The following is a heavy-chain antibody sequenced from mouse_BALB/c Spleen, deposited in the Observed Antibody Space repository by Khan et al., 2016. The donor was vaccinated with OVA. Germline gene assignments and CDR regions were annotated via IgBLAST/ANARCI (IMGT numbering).Heavy chain of an antibody. Sequence: EVELVESGGDLVKPGGSLKLSCAASGFTFSSYGMSWVRPTPDKRLELVATISSGGSYTSYPDSVKGRFTISRYNDKNTLYLQMSRQKSEDTAMYYCARQFITTATMDYGGQGTSVTGSA. J-gene: IGHJ4*01. D-gene: IGHD1-2*01. CDR1: GFTFSSYG. CDR2: ISSGGSYT. CDR3: ARQFITTATMDY. V-gene: IGHV5-6*01.